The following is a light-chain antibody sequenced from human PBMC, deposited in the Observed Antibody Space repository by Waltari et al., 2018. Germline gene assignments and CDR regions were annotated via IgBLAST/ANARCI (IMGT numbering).Light chain of an antibody. V-gene: IGKV3-15*01. CDR1: QSVSSN. J-gene: IGKJ4*01. CDR2: GAS. Sequence: EIVMTQSPATLSVSPGERATLSCRAGQSVSSNLAWYQQKPGQAPRLLIYGASTRATGIPARFSGSGSGTEFTLTISSLQSEDFAVYYCQQYNNWPPFLTFGGGTKVEIK. CDR3: QQYNNWPPFLT.